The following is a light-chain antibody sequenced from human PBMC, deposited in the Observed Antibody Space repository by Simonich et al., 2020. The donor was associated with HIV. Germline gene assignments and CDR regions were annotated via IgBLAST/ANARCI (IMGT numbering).Light chain of an antibody. CDR2: WAS. Sequence: DIVMTQSPDSLAVSLGERPTINCKSSQSVLYSSNNKNYLAWYQQKPGQPPKLLIYWASTRESGVPDRFSSSGSGTDFTLTISSLQAEDVAVYYCQQYYSTPPITFGQGTRLEIK. CDR1: QSVLYSSNNKNY. V-gene: IGKV4-1*01. CDR3: QQYYSTPPIT. J-gene: IGKJ5*01.